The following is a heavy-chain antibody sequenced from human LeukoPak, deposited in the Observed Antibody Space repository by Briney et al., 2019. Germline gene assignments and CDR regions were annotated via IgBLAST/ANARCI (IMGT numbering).Heavy chain of an antibody. V-gene: IGHV3-30*02. CDR2: IHYDGSNK. CDR1: GFTFSTYG. CDR3: AKNPYSSSLGAFDI. D-gene: IGHD6-13*01. J-gene: IGHJ3*02. Sequence: GGSLRLSCAASGFTFSTYGMHWVRQAPGKGLEWVTFIHYDGSNKYYADSVKGRFTISRDNSRNTLYLQMNSLRAEDTAVYYCAKNPYSSSLGAFDIWGQGTTVTVSS.